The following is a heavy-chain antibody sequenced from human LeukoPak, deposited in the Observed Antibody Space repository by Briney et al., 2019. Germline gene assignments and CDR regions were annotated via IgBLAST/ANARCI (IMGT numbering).Heavy chain of an antibody. CDR3: AGLSGSPVP. Sequence: PSETLSLTCTVSGGFISNYYWSWIRQPPGKGLEWIGYSSYGGTTNYNPSLKSRVTISVDTSKNQFSLKLSSVTAADTAVYYCAGLSGSPVPWGQGALVTVSS. V-gene: IGHV4-59*01. CDR1: GGFISNYY. CDR2: SSYGGTT. D-gene: IGHD1-26*01. J-gene: IGHJ5*02.